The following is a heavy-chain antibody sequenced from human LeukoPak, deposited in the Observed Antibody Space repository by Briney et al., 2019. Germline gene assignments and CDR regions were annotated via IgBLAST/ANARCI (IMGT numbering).Heavy chain of an antibody. CDR1: GYTFTGYN. J-gene: IGHJ4*02. D-gene: IGHD3-10*01. CDR3: ARGGYHGSGSYFDY. Sequence: GASVKVSCKPSGYTFTGYNIHWVRQAPGQGLEWMGWINPNSGGTNYAQKCQGRVTMTRGTSISTAYMDLIRLTSEDTAVYYCARGGYHGSGSYFDYWGQGTLVTVSS. CDR2: INPNSGGT. V-gene: IGHV1-2*02.